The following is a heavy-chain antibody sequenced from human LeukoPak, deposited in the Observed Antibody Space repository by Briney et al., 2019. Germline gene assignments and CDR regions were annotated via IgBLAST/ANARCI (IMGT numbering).Heavy chain of an antibody. CDR1: GDSVSSNTAA. V-gene: IGHV6-1*01. CDR3: ARDNFAAHCDFDY. J-gene: IGHJ4*02. CDR2: TYHTSKWFS. Sequence: SQTLSLTCAISGDSVSSNTAAWNWIRQSPSRGLEWLGRTYHTSKWFSEYAVSLKSRITINPDTSKNQFSLQLKSVSPEDTAVYYCARDNFAAHCDFDYWGQGTLVTVSS. D-gene: IGHD6-6*01.